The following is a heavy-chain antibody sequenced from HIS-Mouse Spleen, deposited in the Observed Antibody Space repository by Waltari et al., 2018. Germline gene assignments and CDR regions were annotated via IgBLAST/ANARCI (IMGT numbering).Heavy chain of an antibody. D-gene: IGHD2-21*02. J-gene: IGHJ4*02. CDR3: ARGGVVTPFDY. Sequence: QLQLQESGPGLVKPSETLSLTCTVSGGPISSRSYYWGWVRPPPGKGLEWIGSIYYSGSTYYNPSLKSRVTISVDTSKNQFSLKLSSVTAADTAVYYCARGGVVTPFDYWGQGTLVTVSS. CDR2: IYYSGST. CDR1: GGPISSRSYY. V-gene: IGHV4-39*07.